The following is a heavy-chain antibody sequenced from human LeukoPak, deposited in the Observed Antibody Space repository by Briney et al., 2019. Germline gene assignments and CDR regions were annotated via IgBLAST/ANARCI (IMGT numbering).Heavy chain of an antibody. CDR3: ARGYSGFDKFGY. V-gene: IGHV3-23*01. CDR1: GFTFSSHG. D-gene: IGHD5-12*01. J-gene: IGHJ4*02. Sequence: GGSLRLSCAASGFTFSSHGMTWVRQAPGKGLEWVSAISSDGYSTYFVDSVKGRFTIFRDNSKNTLYLQMNSLRADDTAVYYCARGYSGFDKFGYWGQGTLVTVSS. CDR2: ISSDGYST.